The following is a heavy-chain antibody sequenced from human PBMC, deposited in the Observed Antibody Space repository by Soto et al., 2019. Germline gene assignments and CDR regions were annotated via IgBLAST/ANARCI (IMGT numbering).Heavy chain of an antibody. CDR3: ARGDFVGGTCYSLAGSVYYYMDV. D-gene: IGHD2-15*01. Sequence: EVQLVESGGGLVQPGGCLRLSCAASGFTFGNYWMYWVRQAPGKGLVWVSRINSDGSVSSYADSVKGRLTISRDNVKNTLYLQMDSLRVEDTAVYYCARGDFVGGTCYSLAGSVYYYMDVWGKGTTVTVFS. CDR2: INSDGSVS. J-gene: IGHJ6*03. CDR1: GFTFGNYW. V-gene: IGHV3-74*01.